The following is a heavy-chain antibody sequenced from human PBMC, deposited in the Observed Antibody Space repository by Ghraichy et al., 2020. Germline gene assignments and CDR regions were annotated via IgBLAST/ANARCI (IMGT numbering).Heavy chain of an antibody. J-gene: IGHJ4*02. Sequence: GGSLRLSCAASGFTFDDYAMHWVRQAPGKGLEWVSGISWISGSIGYADSVKGRFTISRDNAKNSLYLQMNRLRAEDTALYYCAKLGEPSAVTTVDYWGQGTLVTVSS. CDR2: ISWISGSI. V-gene: IGHV3-9*01. CDR1: GFTFDDYA. CDR3: AKLGEPSAVTTVDY. D-gene: IGHD4-17*01.